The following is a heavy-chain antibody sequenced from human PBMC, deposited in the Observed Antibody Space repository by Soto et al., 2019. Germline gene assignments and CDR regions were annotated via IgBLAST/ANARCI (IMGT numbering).Heavy chain of an antibody. J-gene: IGHJ6*02. CDR3: ASDLWHIVVVTAIRGNYYYGMDV. D-gene: IGHD2-21*02. CDR1: GFTLSSYS. V-gene: IGHV3-21*01. Sequence: GGSLRLSCAASGFTLSSYSMNWVRQAPGKGLEWVSSISSSSSYIYYADSVKGRFTISRDNAKNSLYLQMNSLRAEDTAVYYCASDLWHIVVVTAIRGNYYYGMDVWGQGTTVTSP. CDR2: ISSSSSYI.